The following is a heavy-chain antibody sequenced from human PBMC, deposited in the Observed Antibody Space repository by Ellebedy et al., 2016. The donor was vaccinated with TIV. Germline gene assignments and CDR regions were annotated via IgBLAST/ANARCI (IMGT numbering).Heavy chain of an antibody. J-gene: IGHJ4*02. D-gene: IGHD3-3*01. CDR1: GFTFSTYS. V-gene: IGHV3-48*01. CDR2: ISSSSSAI. CDR3: ARAGGGFLEWLSQDYFDY. Sequence: PGGSLRLSCVASGFTFSTYSMNWVRQAPGKGLEWVSYISSSSSAIYYAYFVKGRFTISRDNAKNSLYLQMNSLRAEDTAVYNCARAGGGFLEWLSQDYFDYWGQGTLVTVSS.